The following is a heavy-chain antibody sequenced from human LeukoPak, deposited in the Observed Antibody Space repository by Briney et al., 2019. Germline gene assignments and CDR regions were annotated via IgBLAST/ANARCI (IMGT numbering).Heavy chain of an antibody. J-gene: IGHJ6*02. V-gene: IGHV3-33*01. CDR1: GFTFSSYG. CDR3: AREPPRNYYYYGMDV. Sequence: GGSLRLSCAASGFTFSSYGMHWVRQAPGKGLEWVAVIWYDGSNKYYADSVKGRFTISRDNSKNTLYPQMNSLRAEDTAVYYCAREPPRNYYYYGMDVWGQGTTVTVSS. D-gene: IGHD3-10*01. CDR2: IWYDGSNK.